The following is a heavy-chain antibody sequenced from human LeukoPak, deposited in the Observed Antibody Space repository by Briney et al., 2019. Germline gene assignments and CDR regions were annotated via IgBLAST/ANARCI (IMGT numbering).Heavy chain of an antibody. J-gene: IGHJ3*02. V-gene: IGHV3-15*01. D-gene: IGHD2-21*02. Sequence: GGSLRLSCAASGFTFSNAWMSWVRQAPGKGLEWVGRIKSQIDGGTTDYAATVKGRFTISRDDSKNTLYLQMNSLKTEDTAMYYRSDVVTHDAFDIWGQGTMVTVSS. CDR3: SDVVTHDAFDI. CDR2: IKSQIDGGTT. CDR1: GFTFSNAW.